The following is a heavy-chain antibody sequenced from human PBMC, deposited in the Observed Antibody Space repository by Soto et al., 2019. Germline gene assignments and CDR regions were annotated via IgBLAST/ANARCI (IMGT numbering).Heavy chain of an antibody. CDR2: IYYSGGT. V-gene: IGHV4-59*01. J-gene: IGHJ4*02. D-gene: IGHD3-22*01. Sequence: TLSLTCTVSGGSISSYYWSWIRQPPGKGLEWIGYIYYSGGTNYNPSLKSRVTISVDTSKNQFSLKLSSVTAADTAVYYCARETILEPMRLFDYWGQGTLVTVST. CDR1: GGSISSYY. CDR3: ARETILEPMRLFDY.